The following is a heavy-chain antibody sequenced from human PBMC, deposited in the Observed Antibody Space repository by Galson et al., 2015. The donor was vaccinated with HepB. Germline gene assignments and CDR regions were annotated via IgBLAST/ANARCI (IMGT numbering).Heavy chain of an antibody. V-gene: IGHV3-23*01. J-gene: IGHJ4*02. D-gene: IGHD5-24*01. CDR3: AKAMATILGFNYFDS. CDR1: GFTFWAYA. CDR2: IGGSGGDI. Sequence: SLRLSCAASGFTFWAYALSWVRQAPGKGPEWVVSIGGSGGDIYYADSVKGRFTISRDNSKNTLYLQMKGLGAEDTAVYYCAKAMATILGFNYFDSWGQGTLAIVSS.